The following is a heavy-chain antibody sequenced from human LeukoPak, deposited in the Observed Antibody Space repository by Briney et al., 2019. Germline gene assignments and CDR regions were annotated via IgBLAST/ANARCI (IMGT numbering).Heavy chain of an antibody. Sequence: GGSLRLSCAASGFTFSSYWMSWVRQAPGKGLEWVANVKQDGSEKYSVDSVKGRFTISRDNAKNSVYLQMNSLRAEDTALYYCARGPPDYGGKLNYYYYYMDVWGKGTTVTISS. CDR2: VKQDGSEK. CDR1: GFTFSSYW. V-gene: IGHV3-7*01. J-gene: IGHJ6*03. D-gene: IGHD4-23*01. CDR3: ARGPPDYGGKLNYYYYYMDV.